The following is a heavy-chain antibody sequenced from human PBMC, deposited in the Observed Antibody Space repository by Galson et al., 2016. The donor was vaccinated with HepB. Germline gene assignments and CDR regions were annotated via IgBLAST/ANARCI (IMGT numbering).Heavy chain of an antibody. J-gene: IGHJ4*02. D-gene: IGHD3-22*01. V-gene: IGHV4-59*01. CDR2: IFHRGST. CDR1: GGSISSYY. Sequence: SETLSLTCTVSGGSISSYYWNWIRQPPGKGLEWIGYIFHRGSTNYNPSLKSRVTISVDTSKNHFSLKLTSVTAADTAVYYCARGEYDTTGYTMKFDDWGQGSLGPGSP. CDR3: ARGEYDTTGYTMKFDD.